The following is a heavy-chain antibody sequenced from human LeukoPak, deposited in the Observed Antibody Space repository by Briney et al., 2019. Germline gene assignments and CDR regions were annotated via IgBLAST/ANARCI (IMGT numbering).Heavy chain of an antibody. CDR2: IYTSGST. CDR1: GGSISSYY. D-gene: IGHD2-21*02. V-gene: IGHV4-4*07. CDR3: ACTYCGADCSEVERFFDY. Sequence: PSETLSLTCTVSGGSISSYYWSWIRQPAGKGLEWIGRIYTSGSTNYNPSLKSRVTMSVDTSKNQFSLKLSSVTAADTAVYYCACTYCGADCSEVERFFDYWGQGTLVTVSS. J-gene: IGHJ4*02.